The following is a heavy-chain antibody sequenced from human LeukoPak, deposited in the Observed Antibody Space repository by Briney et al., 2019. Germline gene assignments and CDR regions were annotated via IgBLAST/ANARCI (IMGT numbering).Heavy chain of an antibody. V-gene: IGHV3-66*01. CDR1: GFTVSSNY. CDR3: ARDEGVVVAGTGLDY. CDR2: IYSGGST. D-gene: IGHD6-19*01. Sequence: PGGSLRLSCAASGFTVSSNYMSWVRQAPGKGLEWVSVIYSGGSTYYADSVKGRFTISRDNSKNTLYLQINSLRAEDTAVYYCARDEGVVVAGTGLDYWGQGTLVTVSS. J-gene: IGHJ4*02.